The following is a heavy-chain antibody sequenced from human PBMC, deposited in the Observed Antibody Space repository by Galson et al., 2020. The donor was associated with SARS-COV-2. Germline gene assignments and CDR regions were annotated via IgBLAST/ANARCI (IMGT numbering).Heavy chain of an antibody. CDR1: GGSINSGGYY. CDR2: IYYSGIS. D-gene: IGHD2-15*01. V-gene: IGHV4-31*03. Sequence: SETLSLTCTVSGGSINSGGYYWSWIRQHPGKGLEWIGYIYYSGISYYNPSLESRITISVDTSKNQFSLKLSSVPAADTAVYYCARVGCSGGICPHDYWGQGTLVTGSS. J-gene: IGHJ4*02. CDR3: ARVGCSGGICPHDY.